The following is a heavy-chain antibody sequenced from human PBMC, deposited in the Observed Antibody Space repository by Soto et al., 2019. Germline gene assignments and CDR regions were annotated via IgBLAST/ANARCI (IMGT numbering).Heavy chain of an antibody. V-gene: IGHV4-59*01. CDR3: ARGSDYYDSSGYYSFDY. Sequence: SETLSLTCTVSGGSISSYYWSWIRQPPGKGLEWIGYIYYSGSTNYNPSLKSRVTISVDTSKNQFSLKLSSVTAADTAVYYCARGSDYYDSSGYYSFDYWGQGTLVTVSS. CDR2: IYYSGST. CDR1: GGSISSYY. D-gene: IGHD3-22*01. J-gene: IGHJ4*02.